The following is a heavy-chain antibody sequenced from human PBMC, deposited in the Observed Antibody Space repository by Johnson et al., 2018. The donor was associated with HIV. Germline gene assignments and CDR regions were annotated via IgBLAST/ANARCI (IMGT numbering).Heavy chain of an antibody. J-gene: IGHJ3*01. V-gene: IGHV3-33*01. CDR3: ARGIVGAEEGAFDV. CDR1: GFTFSSYG. Sequence: QVQLVESGGGVVQPGRSLRLSCAASGFTFSSYGMHWVRQAPGKGLEWVAVIWYDGSNQYYADSVKGRFTISRDNSKNTLYLQMNSLRAEDTAVYYCARGIVGAEEGAFDVWGQGTMVTVSS. CDR2: IWYDGSNQ. D-gene: IGHD1-26*01.